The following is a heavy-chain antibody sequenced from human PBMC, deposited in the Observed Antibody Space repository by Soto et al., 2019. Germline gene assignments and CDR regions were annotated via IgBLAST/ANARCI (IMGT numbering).Heavy chain of an antibody. CDR1: CGSISSNS. Sequence: SETLSLTCTVSCGSISSNSWSWIRQPPGRGLEWIGSIYYSGSTYYNPSLKSRVTISVDTSKNQFSLKLSSVTAADTAVYYCARDYGDSYFDYWGQGTLVTVSS. CDR2: IYYSGST. CDR3: ARDYGDSYFDY. D-gene: IGHD4-17*01. J-gene: IGHJ4*02. V-gene: IGHV4-59*05.